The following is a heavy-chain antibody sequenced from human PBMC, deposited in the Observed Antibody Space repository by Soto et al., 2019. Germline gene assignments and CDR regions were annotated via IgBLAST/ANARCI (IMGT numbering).Heavy chain of an antibody. Sequence: VQLVETGGDLIQPGGSLRLSCAASGFTVSSDSMTWVRQAPGKGLEWISIIYRDNNTDYADSVKGRFSISRDTSKNILYLQMNSLRAEDTAEYYCARHYSAMGVWGQGTTVTVSS. CDR1: GFTVSSDS. V-gene: IGHV3-53*02. CDR3: ARHYSAMGV. CDR2: IYRDNNT. J-gene: IGHJ6*02.